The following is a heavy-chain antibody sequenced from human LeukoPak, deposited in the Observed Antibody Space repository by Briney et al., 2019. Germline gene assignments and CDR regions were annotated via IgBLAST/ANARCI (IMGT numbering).Heavy chain of an antibody. J-gene: IGHJ5*02. V-gene: IGHV3-48*03. CDR2: ITISGHTK. Sequence: GGSLRHSCAASGFDLSTYEMNWVRQAPGKGLEWIADITISGHTKNYADSVKGRFTISRDNARTSLYLQMNSLRVEDTGVYYCARGDPHADLGGQGTLVTVSS. CDR1: GFDLSTYE. CDR3: ARGDPHADL.